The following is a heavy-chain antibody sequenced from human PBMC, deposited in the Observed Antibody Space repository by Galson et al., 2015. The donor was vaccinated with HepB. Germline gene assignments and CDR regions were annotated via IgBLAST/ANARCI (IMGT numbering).Heavy chain of an antibody. J-gene: IGHJ4*02. CDR3: ATARGLGY. CDR1: GFTFSNYW. D-gene: IGHD5-12*01. CDR2: IKEDGSQK. Sequence: SLRLSCAASGFTFSNYWMSWVRQAPGMGLEWVANIKEDGSQKHYVDSVKGRFTISRDNAENSLYLQMNSLRDEDTAVYYCATARGLGYWGQGTLVTVSS. V-gene: IGHV3-7*01.